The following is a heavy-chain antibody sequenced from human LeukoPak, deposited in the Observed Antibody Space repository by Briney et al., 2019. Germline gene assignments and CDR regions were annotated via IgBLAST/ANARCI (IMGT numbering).Heavy chain of an antibody. CDR1: GFTFSDYY. CDR2: ISSSSSYT. D-gene: IGHD4-17*01. Sequence: GGSLRLSCAASGFTFSDYYMSWIRQAPGKGLEWVSYISSSSSYTNYADSVKGRFTISGDNAKNSLYLQMNSLRAEDTAVYYCAGSYGDYVEINWYFDLWGRGTLVTVSS. V-gene: IGHV3-11*03. J-gene: IGHJ2*01. CDR3: AGSYGDYVEINWYFDL.